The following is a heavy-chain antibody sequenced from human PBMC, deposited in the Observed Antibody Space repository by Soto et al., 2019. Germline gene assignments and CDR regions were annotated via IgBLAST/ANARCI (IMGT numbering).Heavy chain of an antibody. CDR1: GFTFSGSA. Sequence: EVQLVESGGGLVQPGGSLKLSCAASGFTFSGSAMHWVRQASGKGLEWVGRIRSKANSYATAYAASVKGRFTISRDDSKNTADLQMNSLKTEDTAVYYCTRRATIPYYFDYWGQGTLVTVSS. J-gene: IGHJ4*02. V-gene: IGHV3-73*01. CDR2: IRSKANSYAT. D-gene: IGHD3-10*01. CDR3: TRRATIPYYFDY.